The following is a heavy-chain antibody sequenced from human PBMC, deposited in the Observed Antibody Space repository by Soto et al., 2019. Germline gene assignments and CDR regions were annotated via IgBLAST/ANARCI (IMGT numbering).Heavy chain of an antibody. V-gene: IGHV3-48*03. J-gene: IGHJ3*01. CDR2: IQPSGQPI. CDR1: GFTFSTSE. D-gene: IGHD1-26*01. Sequence: EVQLVESGGGLIQPGGSLRLSCAASGFTFSTSEMYWVRQAPGKGLEWVSYIQPSGQPIFYADSVKGRFTISRDNAKNSLYLQMSSLRAEDSAVYYCARRARRWGQGTMVTVSS. CDR3: ARRARR.